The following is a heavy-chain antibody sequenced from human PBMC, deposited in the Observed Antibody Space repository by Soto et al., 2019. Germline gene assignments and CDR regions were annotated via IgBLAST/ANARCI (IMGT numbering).Heavy chain of an antibody. Sequence: QVQLQESGPGLVKPSETLSLTCTVSGASITTSFWSWIRQPPGKGLEWLGYISYSGKTIYNPSLTSRLTLSLDTSLNQFSLMVTSVTAADTALYYCARDPYCSSVSCPGIAFDIWGRGTVVSVSS. J-gene: IGHJ3*02. CDR2: ISYSGKT. CDR1: GASITTSF. CDR3: ARDPYCSSVSCPGIAFDI. V-gene: IGHV4-59*01. D-gene: IGHD2-2*01.